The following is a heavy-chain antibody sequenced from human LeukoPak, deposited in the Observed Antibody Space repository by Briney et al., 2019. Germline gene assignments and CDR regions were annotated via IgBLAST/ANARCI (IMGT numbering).Heavy chain of an antibody. V-gene: IGHV1-2*02. CDR3: ARGSIVGATFDYFDY. CDR2: INPNSGGT. Sequence: ASVKDSCKASGYTFTGYYMHWVRQAPGQGLEWMGWINPNSGGTNYAQKFQGRVTMTRDTSISTAYMDLSRLRSDDTAVYYCARGSIVGATFDYFDYWGQGTLVTVSS. J-gene: IGHJ4*02. D-gene: IGHD1-26*01. CDR1: GYTFTGYY.